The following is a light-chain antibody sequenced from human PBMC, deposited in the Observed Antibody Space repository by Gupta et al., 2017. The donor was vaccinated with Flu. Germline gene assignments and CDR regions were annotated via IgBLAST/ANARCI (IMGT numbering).Light chain of an antibody. J-gene: IGKJ4*02. Sequence: DIQMTQSPSSLSASVGDRVTITCQASQDISNYLNWYQQKPGKAPKLLIYDASNLETGVPSRFSGSGSGTDFTFTIISRQPEDFATYYCQQQYNLPNTFGRGTKVEIK. CDR1: QDISNY. CDR2: DAS. V-gene: IGKV1-33*01. CDR3: QQQYNLPNT.